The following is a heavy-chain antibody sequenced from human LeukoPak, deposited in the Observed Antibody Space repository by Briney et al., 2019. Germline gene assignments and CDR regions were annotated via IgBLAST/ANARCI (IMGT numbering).Heavy chain of an antibody. CDR3: VNSSPGGGWLVSGNFDY. CDR1: GGSISSNNYY. J-gene: IGHJ4*02. V-gene: IGHV4-39*01. CDR2: IYYSGST. Sequence: SETLSLTCTVSGGSISSNNYYWGWIRQPPGKGLEWIASIYYSGSTYYNPSLKSRVTISVDTSKNQFSLKLSSVTAADTAVYYCVNSSPGGGWLVSGNFDYWGQGTLVTVSS. D-gene: IGHD6-19*01.